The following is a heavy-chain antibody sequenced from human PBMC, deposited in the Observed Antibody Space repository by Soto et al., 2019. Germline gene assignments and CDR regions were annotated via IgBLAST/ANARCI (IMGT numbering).Heavy chain of an antibody. CDR3: ASGYYLAEPPPSHYGMDV. CDR2: IWYDGSNK. J-gene: IGHJ6*02. CDR1: GFTFSSYG. V-gene: IGHV3-33*01. Sequence: QVQLVESGGGVVQPGRSLRLSCAASGFTFSSYGMHWVRQAPGKGLEWVAVIWYDGSNKYYADSVKGRFTISRDNSKNTLYLQMNSLRAEDTAVYYCASGYYLAEPPPSHYGMDVWGQGTTVTVSS. D-gene: IGHD3-3*01.